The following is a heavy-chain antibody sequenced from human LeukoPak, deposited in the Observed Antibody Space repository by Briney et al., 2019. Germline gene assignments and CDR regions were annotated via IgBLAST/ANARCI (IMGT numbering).Heavy chain of an antibody. D-gene: IGHD2-2*01. Sequence: QAGGSLRLSCAASGFTFSGYWMHWVRQAPGKGLEWVSYISSSSSTIYYADSVKGRFTISRDNAKNSLYLQMNSLRDEDTAVYYCARDIVVVPAAMQGEFDYWGQGTLVTVSS. CDR1: GFTFSGYW. CDR3: ARDIVVVPAAMQGEFDY. V-gene: IGHV3-48*02. J-gene: IGHJ4*02. CDR2: ISSSSSTI.